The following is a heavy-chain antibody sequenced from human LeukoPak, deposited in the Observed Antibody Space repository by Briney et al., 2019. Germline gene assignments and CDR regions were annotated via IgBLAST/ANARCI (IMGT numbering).Heavy chain of an antibody. Sequence: SETLSLSCAVYGGSFSGYYWSWIRQPPGKGLEWIGEINHSGSTNYNPSLKSRVTISVDTSKNQFSLKLSSVTAADTAVYYCARDGKFYYDSKPNWYFDLWGRGTLVTVSA. CDR1: GGSFSGYY. J-gene: IGHJ2*01. D-gene: IGHD3-22*01. CDR3: ARDGKFYYDSKPNWYFDL. CDR2: INHSGST. V-gene: IGHV4-34*01.